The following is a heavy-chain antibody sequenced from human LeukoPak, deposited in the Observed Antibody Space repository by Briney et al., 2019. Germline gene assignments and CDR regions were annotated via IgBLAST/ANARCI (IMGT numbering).Heavy chain of an antibody. V-gene: IGHV1-2*06. CDR2: VNPDTGGT. CDR3: ARIGPTSYFDY. Sequence: ASVKVSCKASGYTFTDYYVHWVQQAPGQGREWMGRVNPDTGGTNYAQKFQGRVTITRDTSINTAYMELSRLTPDDTAIYYCARIGPTSYFDYWGQGTLVTVSS. CDR1: GYTFTDYY. J-gene: IGHJ4*02.